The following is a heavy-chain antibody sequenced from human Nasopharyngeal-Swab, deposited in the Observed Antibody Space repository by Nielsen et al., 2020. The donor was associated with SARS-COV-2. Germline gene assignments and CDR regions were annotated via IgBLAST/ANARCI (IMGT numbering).Heavy chain of an antibody. CDR2: ISSSGSTI. D-gene: IGHD3-10*01. J-gene: IGHJ4*02. CDR1: GFTFSDYY. Sequence: GESLKISCAASGFTFSDYYMSWIRQAPGKGLEWVSYISSSGSTIYYADSVKGRFTISRDNSKNTLYLQMNSLRAEDTAVYYCARDLSFGEIFDYWGQGTLVTVSS. V-gene: IGHV3-11*04. CDR3: ARDLSFGEIFDY.